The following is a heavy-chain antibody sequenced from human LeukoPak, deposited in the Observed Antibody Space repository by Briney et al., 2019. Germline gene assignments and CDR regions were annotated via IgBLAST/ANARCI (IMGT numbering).Heavy chain of an antibody. CDR2: ISDDSNYI. CDR1: GFNFRYFW. V-gene: IGHV3-21*04. J-gene: IGHJ4*02. D-gene: IGHD5-12*01. CDR3: AKARGSGPYYFDY. Sequence: GGSLRLSCLGSGFNFRYFWMSWVRQAPGKGLEWVSSISDDSNYIYYADSVKGRFTISRDNAKNSLYLQMNSLRAEDMALYYCAKARGSGPYYFDYWGQGTLVTVSS.